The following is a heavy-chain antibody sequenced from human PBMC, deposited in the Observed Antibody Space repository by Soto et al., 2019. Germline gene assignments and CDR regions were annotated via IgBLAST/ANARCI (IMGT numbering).Heavy chain of an antibody. CDR2: INHSGST. CDR1: GGSFSGYY. J-gene: IGHJ4*02. V-gene: IGHV4-34*01. Sequence: QVQLQQWGAGLLKPSETLSLTCAVYGGSFSGYYWSWIRQPPGKGLEWIGEINHSGSTNYNPSLKSRVTISVDTSKNQFSLKLSSVTAAATAVYYGARVWTDRDYFDYWGQGTLVTVSS. CDR3: ARVWTDRDYFDY. D-gene: IGHD1-1*01.